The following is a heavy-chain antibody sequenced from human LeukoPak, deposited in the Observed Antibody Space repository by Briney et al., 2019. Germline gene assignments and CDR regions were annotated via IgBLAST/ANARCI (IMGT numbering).Heavy chain of an antibody. D-gene: IGHD2-15*01. CDR1: GGSFSGYY. CDR3: ARDIHCSGGSCYWFDP. V-gene: IGHV4-34*01. Sequence: PSETLSLTCAVYGGSFSGYYWSWIRQPPGKGLEWIGEINHSGSTNYNPSLKSRVTISVDTSKNQFSLKLSSVTAADTAVYYCARDIHCSGGSCYWFDPWGQGTLVTVSS. J-gene: IGHJ5*02. CDR2: INHSGST.